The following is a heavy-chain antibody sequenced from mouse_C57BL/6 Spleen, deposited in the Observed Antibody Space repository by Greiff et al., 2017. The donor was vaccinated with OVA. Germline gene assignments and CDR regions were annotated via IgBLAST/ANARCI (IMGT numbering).Heavy chain of an antibody. D-gene: IGHD1-1*01. Sequence: QVQLQQPGAELVRPGTSVKLSCKASGYTFTSYWMHWVKQRPGQGLEWIGVIDPSDSYTNYNQKFKGKATLTVDTSSSTAYMQLSSLTSEDSAVYYCARRFTTVVATSGYFDYWGQGTTLTVSS. CDR2: IDPSDSYT. CDR3: ARRFTTVVATSGYFDY. CDR1: GYTFTSYW. V-gene: IGHV1-59*01. J-gene: IGHJ2*01.